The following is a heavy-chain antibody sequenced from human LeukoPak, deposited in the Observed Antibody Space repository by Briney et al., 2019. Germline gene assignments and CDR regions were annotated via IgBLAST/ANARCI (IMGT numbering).Heavy chain of an antibody. CDR3: ARVISVVDAFDI. D-gene: IGHD4-23*01. CDR2: IYYSGST. Sequence: SETLSFTCTVSGGSISSYYWSWIRQPPGKGLEWIGYIYYSGSTNYNPSLKSRVTISVDTSKNQFSLKLSSVTAADTAVYYCARVISVVDAFDIWGQGTMVTVSS. CDR1: GGSISSYY. J-gene: IGHJ3*02. V-gene: IGHV4-59*01.